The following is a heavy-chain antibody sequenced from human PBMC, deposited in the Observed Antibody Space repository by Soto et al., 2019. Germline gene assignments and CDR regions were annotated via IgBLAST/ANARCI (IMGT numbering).Heavy chain of an antibody. Sequence: ASVKVSCKASGYTFTSYGISWVRQAPGQGLEWMGRISAYNGNTNYAQKLQGRVTMTTDTSTSTAYMELRSLRSDDTAVYYCARDYDILTGYFVGGFYYCYGLAFWGQGTSVPVSS. CDR1: GYTFTSYG. D-gene: IGHD3-9*01. CDR3: ARDYDILTGYFVGGFYYCYGLAF. J-gene: IGHJ6*02. CDR2: ISAYNGNT. V-gene: IGHV1-18*01.